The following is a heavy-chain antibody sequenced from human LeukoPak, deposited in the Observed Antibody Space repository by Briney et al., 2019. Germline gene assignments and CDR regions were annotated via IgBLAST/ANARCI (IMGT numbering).Heavy chain of an antibody. D-gene: IGHD3-16*01. V-gene: IGHV1-69*04. CDR2: IIPILGIA. Sequence: SVKVSCKASGGTFSSYAISWVRQAPGQGLEWMGRIIPILGIANYAQKFQGRVTITADRSTSTAYMELSSLRSEDTAVYYCARSQGGRRYYYYGMDVWGQGTTVTVSS. J-gene: IGHJ6*02. CDR1: GGTFSSYA. CDR3: ARSQGGRRYYYYGMDV.